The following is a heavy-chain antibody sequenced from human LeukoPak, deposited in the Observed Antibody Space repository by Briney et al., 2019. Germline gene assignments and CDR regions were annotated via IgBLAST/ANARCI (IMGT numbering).Heavy chain of an antibody. D-gene: IGHD2-2*01. J-gene: IGHJ4*02. V-gene: IGHV1-2*02. CDR1: GYTFIRYY. Sequence: ASVTVSFKASGYTFIRYYMHWVGQAPGQGQEGMGWISPKSGDTNYAQTFPRRVTMTRDTSISTAYMELSRLTSDDTAVYYCARGRDKTTSPAIDYWGQGTLVTVSS. CDR2: ISPKSGDT. CDR3: ARGRDKTTSPAIDY.